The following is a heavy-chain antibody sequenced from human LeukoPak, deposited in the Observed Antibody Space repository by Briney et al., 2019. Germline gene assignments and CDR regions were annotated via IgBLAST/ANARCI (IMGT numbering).Heavy chain of an antibody. J-gene: IGHJ5*02. V-gene: IGHV1-2*02. CDR1: GYTFTGYY. CDR3: AVLPEYSSSNWFDP. D-gene: IGHD6-6*01. CDR2: INPNSGGT. Sequence: GASVKVSCKASGYTFTGYYMHWVRQAAGQGREWMGWINPNSGGTNYAQKFQGRVTMTRDTSISTAYMELSRLRSDDTAVYYCAVLPEYSSSNWFDPWGQGTLLTVSS.